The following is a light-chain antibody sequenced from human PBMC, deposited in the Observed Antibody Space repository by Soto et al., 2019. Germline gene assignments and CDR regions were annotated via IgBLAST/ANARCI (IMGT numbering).Light chain of an antibody. CDR2: DAS. CDR1: QSISSW. J-gene: IGKJ1*01. V-gene: IGKV1-5*01. Sequence: DIQMTQSPSTLSASVGDRVTITCRASQSISSWLAWYQQKPGKAPKLLIYDASSLESGVPSRFSGSGSGTEFTLTISSLQPDDFATYYCQQYNSYSTFXQGTKAEIK. CDR3: QQYNSYST.